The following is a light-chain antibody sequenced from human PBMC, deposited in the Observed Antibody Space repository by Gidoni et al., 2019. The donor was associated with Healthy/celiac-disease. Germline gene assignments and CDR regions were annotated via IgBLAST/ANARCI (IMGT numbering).Light chain of an antibody. V-gene: IGKV1-5*01. CDR2: DAS. CDR1: QSISSW. CDR3: QQYNSIQGYT. Sequence: DIKMTQSPSTLSASVGDRVTITCRASQSISSWLAWYQQKPGKAPKLLIYDASSLESGVPSRFSGSGSGTEFTLTISSLQPDDFATYYCQQYNSIQGYTFGQGTKLEIK. J-gene: IGKJ2*01.